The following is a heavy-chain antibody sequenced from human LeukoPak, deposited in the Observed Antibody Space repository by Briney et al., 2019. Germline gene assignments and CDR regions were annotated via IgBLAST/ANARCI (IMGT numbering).Heavy chain of an antibody. J-gene: IGHJ4*02. V-gene: IGHV3-48*02. Sequence: GGSLRLSCAASGXAFSSYSMNWVRQAPGKGLEWVSYISSASTTVYYADSVKGRFTISRDNAKNSLYPQMNSLRDEDTAVYFCARGPEYTYGYSFDYWGQGTLVTVSS. CDR1: GXAFSSYS. CDR3: ARGPEYTYGYSFDY. CDR2: ISSASTTV. D-gene: IGHD5-18*01.